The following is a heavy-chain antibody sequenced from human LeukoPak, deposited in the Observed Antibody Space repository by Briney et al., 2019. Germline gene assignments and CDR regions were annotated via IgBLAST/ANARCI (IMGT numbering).Heavy chain of an antibody. V-gene: IGHV3-23*01. Sequence: GGSLRLSCAASGFTFSSYAMSWVRQAPGKGLEWVSAISGSGGSTYYADSVKGRFTISRDNSKNTLYLQMNSLRAEDTAVYYCAKDRYSSSWYEYYYYMDVWGKGTTVTVSS. CDR2: ISGSGGST. CDR3: AKDRYSSSWYEYYYYMDV. J-gene: IGHJ6*03. CDR1: GFTFSSYA. D-gene: IGHD6-13*01.